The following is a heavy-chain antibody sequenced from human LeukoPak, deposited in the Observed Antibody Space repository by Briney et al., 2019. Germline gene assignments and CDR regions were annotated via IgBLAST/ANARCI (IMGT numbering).Heavy chain of an antibody. V-gene: IGHV3-30*01. CDR2: ISYDGSNK. Sequence: GRSLRFSCAASGFTFSSYAMHCVRQAPGKGLEWVAVISYDGSNKYYADSVKGRFTISRDNSKNTLYLQMNSLRAEDTAVYYCARASLYYDFWSGVNWFGPWGQGTLVTVSS. CDR1: GFTFSSYA. J-gene: IGHJ5*02. D-gene: IGHD3-3*01. CDR3: ARASLYYDFWSGVNWFGP.